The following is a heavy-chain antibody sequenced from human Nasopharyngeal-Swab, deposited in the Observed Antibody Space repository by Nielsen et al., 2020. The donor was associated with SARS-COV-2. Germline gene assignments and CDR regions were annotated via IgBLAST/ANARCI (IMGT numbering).Heavy chain of an antibody. CDR1: GLSVSSSY. J-gene: IGHJ4*02. D-gene: IGHD5-24*01. V-gene: IGHV3-53*01. CDR2: IYPGGST. Sequence: GRSLRPSCAPPGLSVSSSYMSWVRLAPGKGLEWVSIIYPGGSTYYAHSVKGRFTFTRDSSRNTLYLQMNSLTAEDTAVYYCARVLDGYNGFDYWGQGTLVTVSS. CDR3: ARVLDGYNGFDY.